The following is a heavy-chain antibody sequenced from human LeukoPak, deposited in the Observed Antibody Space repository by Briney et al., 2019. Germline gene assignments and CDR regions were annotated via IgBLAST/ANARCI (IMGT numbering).Heavy chain of an antibody. J-gene: IGHJ6*03. Sequence: GGSLRLSCAASGFSVSSNYMNWVRQAPGKGLEWVSVIYSGGSTYYADSVKGRFTISRDNSKNTLYFQMNSLRAEDTAVYYCARGMKYSTGWYYMDVWGKGTTVTISS. CDR2: IYSGGST. D-gene: IGHD6-19*01. CDR1: GFSVSSNY. CDR3: ARGMKYSTGWYYMDV. V-gene: IGHV3-53*01.